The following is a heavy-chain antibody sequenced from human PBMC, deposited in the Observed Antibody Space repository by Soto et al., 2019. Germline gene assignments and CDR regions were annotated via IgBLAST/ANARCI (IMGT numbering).Heavy chain of an antibody. CDR1: GGTFSSYA. CDR3: ARDSGDSSGPY. CDR2: IIPIFGTA. V-gene: IGHV1-69*01. J-gene: IGHJ4*02. Sequence: QVQLVQSGAEVKKPGSSVKVSCKASGGTFSSYAISWVRQAPGQGLECMGGIIPIFGTANYAQKFQGRVTITVDEFKSKADIELSSLRSEDTAVYYCARDSGDSSGPYWGQGTLVTVSS. D-gene: IGHD3-22*01.